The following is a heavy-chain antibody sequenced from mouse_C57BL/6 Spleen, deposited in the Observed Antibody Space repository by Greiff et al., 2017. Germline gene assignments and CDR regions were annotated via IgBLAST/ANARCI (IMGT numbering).Heavy chain of an antibody. J-gene: IGHJ3*01. CDR2: IYPSDSET. CDR1: GYTFTSYW. Sequence: VKLQQPGAELVRPGSSVKLSCKASGYTFTSYWMDWVKQRPGQGLEWIGNIYPSDSETHYNQKFKDKATLTVDKSSSTAYMQLSSLTSEESAVYYCERRDDYEGAWFAYWGQGTLVTVSA. CDR3: ERRDDYEGAWFAY. D-gene: IGHD2-4*01. V-gene: IGHV1-61*01.